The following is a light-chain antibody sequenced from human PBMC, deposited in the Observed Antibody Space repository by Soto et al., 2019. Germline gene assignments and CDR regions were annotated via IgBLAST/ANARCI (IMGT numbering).Light chain of an antibody. CDR3: QQYNYWPRT. Sequence: EIVMTQSPATLSVSPGERATLSCRASQSVDNNLAWYQQKPGQAPRLLIHGASFRVTGIPARFGGSGSGTDFTLTISSLRSEDFAIYYCQQYNYWPRTFGQGTRVEIK. CDR2: GAS. V-gene: IGKV3-15*01. CDR1: QSVDNN. J-gene: IGKJ1*01.